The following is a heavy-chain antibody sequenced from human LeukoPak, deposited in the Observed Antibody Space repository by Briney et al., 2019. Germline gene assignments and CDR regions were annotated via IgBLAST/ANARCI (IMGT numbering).Heavy chain of an antibody. CDR1: GFTFSSYA. Sequence: QTGGSLRLSCAASGFTFSSYAMSWVRQAPGKGLEWVSAISGSGGSTYYADSVKGRFTISRDNSKNTLYLQMNSLRAEDTAVYYCAKDLRLERLWSTAFDIWGQGTMVTVSS. J-gene: IGHJ3*02. CDR2: ISGSGGST. D-gene: IGHD1-1*01. V-gene: IGHV3-23*01. CDR3: AKDLRLERLWSTAFDI.